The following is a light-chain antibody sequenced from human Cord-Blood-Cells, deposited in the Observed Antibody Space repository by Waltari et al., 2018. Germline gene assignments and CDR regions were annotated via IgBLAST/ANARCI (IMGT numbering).Light chain of an antibody. CDR1: QDISNY. CDR2: DAS. Sequence: DIQMTQSPSSLSASVGDRVTITCQASQDISNYLNWYQQKPGKATKLLIYDASNLETGVPSRCSGSRSGTDFTFTISSLQPEDIATYYCQQYDNRPLTFGGGTKVEIK. J-gene: IGKJ4*01. V-gene: IGKV1-33*01. CDR3: QQYDNRPLT.